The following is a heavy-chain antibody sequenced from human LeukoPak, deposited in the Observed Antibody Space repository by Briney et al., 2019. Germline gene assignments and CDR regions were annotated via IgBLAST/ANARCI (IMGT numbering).Heavy chain of an antibody. CDR1: GYTFTVYY. V-gene: IGHV1-2*02. J-gene: IGHJ6*02. Sequence: GASVKVSYKASGYTFTVYYMHWVRQAPGQGREGMGWINPNSGGTNYAQKFQGRDTITRDTSISTAYMELSRLSSDDTAVYYCARDRDGYYGMDVWGQGTTVTVSS. CDR2: INPNSGGT. CDR3: ARDRDGYYGMDV. D-gene: IGHD3-10*01.